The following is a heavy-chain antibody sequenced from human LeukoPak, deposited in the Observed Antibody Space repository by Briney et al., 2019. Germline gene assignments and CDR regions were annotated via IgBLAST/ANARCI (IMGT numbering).Heavy chain of an antibody. J-gene: IGHJ6*02. D-gene: IGHD2-21*01. V-gene: IGHV3-7*01. CDR2: IKQDGSEK. CDR3: ARYCGGDCYGMDV. CDR1: EFTFSSYW. Sequence: PGGSLRLSCTASEFTFSSYWMSWVRQAPGKGLEWVANIKQDGSEKDYVDSEKGRFTISRDNAKNSLYLQMNSLRAEDTAVYYCARYCGGDCYGMDVWGQGTTVTVSS.